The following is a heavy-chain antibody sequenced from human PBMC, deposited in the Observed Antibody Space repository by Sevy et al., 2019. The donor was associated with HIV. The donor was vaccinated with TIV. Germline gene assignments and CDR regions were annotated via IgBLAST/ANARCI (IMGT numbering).Heavy chain of an antibody. CDR3: VREDINAPRTLLSLDI. D-gene: IGHD3-3*01. Sequence: ASVKVSCKTTGYIFSDYNMHWVRQAPGQGLEWMALINPNSGVTIYAHNFRGRVSVTRDTSMSTAYMERSGLTADDTAVYYCVREDINAPRTLLSLDIWGQGTMVTVSS. CDR2: INPNSGVT. V-gene: IGHV1-2*06. J-gene: IGHJ3*02. CDR1: GYIFSDYN.